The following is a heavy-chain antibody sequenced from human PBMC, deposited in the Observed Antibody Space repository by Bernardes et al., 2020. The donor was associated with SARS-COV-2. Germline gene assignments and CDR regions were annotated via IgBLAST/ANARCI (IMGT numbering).Heavy chain of an antibody. Sequence: SETLSLTCTVSGGSISSYYWSWIRQPPGKGLEWIGYIYYSGSTNYNPSLKSRVTISVDTSKNQFSLKLSSVTAADTAVYYCAKEVSVIYWGQGTLVTVSS. D-gene: IGHD2-21*01. CDR1: GGSISSYY. V-gene: IGHV4-59*01. J-gene: IGHJ4*02. CDR2: IYYSGST. CDR3: AKEVSVIY.